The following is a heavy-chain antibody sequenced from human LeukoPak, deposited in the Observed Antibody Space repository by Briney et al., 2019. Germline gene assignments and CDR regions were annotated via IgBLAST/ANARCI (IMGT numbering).Heavy chain of an antibody. CDR1: GFIFDDYA. V-gene: IGHV3-43*02. J-gene: IGHJ3*02. CDR3: TKNGGYSDAFDI. CDR2: ISGDGGRT. Sequence: GGSLRLSCAASGFIFDDYAMHWVRQAPGKGLEWVSLISGDGGRTYYTDSVKGRFTISRDNSNHSLYLQMNSLRAEDTALYYCTKNGGYSDAFDIWGQGTMVTVSS. D-gene: IGHD3-10*01.